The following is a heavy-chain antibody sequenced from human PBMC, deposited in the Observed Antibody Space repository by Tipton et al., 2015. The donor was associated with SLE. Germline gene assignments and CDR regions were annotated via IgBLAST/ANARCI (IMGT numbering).Heavy chain of an antibody. V-gene: IGHV3-33*03. CDR3: ARYGYGDCGGQKYFDY. D-gene: IGHD4-17*01. CDR1: GFSFNSHG. Sequence: SLRLSCVASGFSFNSHGMNWVRQVPGKGLEWVAVIFYDGINKKYADSVKGRFTISRDNSKNMLYLQMNSLRVEDTAVYYCARYGYGDCGGQKYFDYWGQGTLVTVSS. J-gene: IGHJ4*02. CDR2: IFYDGINK.